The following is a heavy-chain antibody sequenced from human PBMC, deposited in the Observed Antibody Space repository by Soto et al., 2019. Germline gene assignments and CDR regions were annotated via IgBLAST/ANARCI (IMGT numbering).Heavy chain of an antibody. D-gene: IGHD4-17*01. CDR2: IFFSGNT. Sequence: SETLSLTCTVSGGSILNGGHYWTWIRQHPGKGLEWIGRIFFSGNTHYNPALKSRLTFSLDTAKNQFSLKLTSVTAADTAIYYCARYNYGGMLDFWGQGTLVTV. J-gene: IGHJ4*02. V-gene: IGHV4-31*03. CDR1: GGSILNGGHY. CDR3: ARYNYGGMLDF.